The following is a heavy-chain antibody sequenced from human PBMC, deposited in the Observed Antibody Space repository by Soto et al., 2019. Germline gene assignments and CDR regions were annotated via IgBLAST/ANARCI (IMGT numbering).Heavy chain of an antibody. CDR3: AREGAAESYYYGMDV. J-gene: IGHJ6*02. CDR2: IYSGGST. CDR1: GFTVSSNY. Sequence: EVQLVESGGGLVQPGGSLRLSCAASGFTVSSNYMSWVRQAPGKGLEWVSVIYSGGSTYYADSVKGRFTISRDNSKNTLYLQMNSLRAEDTAVYYCAREGAAESYYYGMDVWGQGTTVTVSS. D-gene: IGHD6-13*01. V-gene: IGHV3-66*01.